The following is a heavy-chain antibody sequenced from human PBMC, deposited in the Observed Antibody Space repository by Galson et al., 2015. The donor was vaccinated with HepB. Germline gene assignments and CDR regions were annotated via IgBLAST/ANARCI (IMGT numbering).Heavy chain of an antibody. CDR1: GFTFSSYS. V-gene: IGHV3-48*04. J-gene: IGHJ2*01. CDR2: ISSSSSTI. CDR3: ARDFWRAAAISWYFDL. D-gene: IGHD2-2*02. Sequence: SLRLSCAASGFTFSSYSMNWVRQAPGKGLEWVSYISSSSSTIYYADSVKGRFTISRDNAKNSLYLQMNSLRAEDTAVYYCARDFWRAAAISWYFDLWGRGTLVTVSS.